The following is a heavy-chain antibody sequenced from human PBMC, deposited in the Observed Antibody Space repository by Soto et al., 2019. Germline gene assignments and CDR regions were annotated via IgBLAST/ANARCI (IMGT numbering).Heavy chain of an antibody. CDR1: GFTFSSYA. CDR3: AKDSLYDFFYGMDV. Sequence: EVQLLESGGGLVQPGGSLRLSCAASGFTFSSYAMSWVRQAPGKGLEWVSAISGSGGSTYYADSVKGRFTISRDNSKNTLDLQMNSLRAEDTAVYYCAKDSLYDFFYGMDVWGQGTTVTVSS. CDR2: ISGSGGST. V-gene: IGHV3-23*01. J-gene: IGHJ6*02. D-gene: IGHD3-3*01.